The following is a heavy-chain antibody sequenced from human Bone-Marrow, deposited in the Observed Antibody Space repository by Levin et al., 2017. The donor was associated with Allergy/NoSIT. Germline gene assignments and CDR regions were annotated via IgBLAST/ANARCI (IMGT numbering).Heavy chain of an antibody. CDR3: ASPMSVREVAYYYYNMDV. J-gene: IGHJ6*02. CDR1: GGTFNNKA. Sequence: GASVKVSCKASGGTFNNKAVSWVRQAPGQGLEWMGGISPIFGAINYAQKFQGRVTISADIFTSTAYMELSSLRSDDTAVYYCASPMSVREVAYYYYNMDVWGQGTTVTVSS. V-gene: IGHV1-69*06. D-gene: IGHD3-10*02. CDR2: ISPIFGAI.